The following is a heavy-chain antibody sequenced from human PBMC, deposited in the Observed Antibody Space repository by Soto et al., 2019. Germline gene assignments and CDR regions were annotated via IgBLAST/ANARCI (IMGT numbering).Heavy chain of an antibody. V-gene: IGHV4-34*01. CDR2: INHSGST. J-gene: IGHJ4*02. D-gene: IGHD7-27*01. CDR1: GGSFSGYY. CDR3: AGGWGRIFDY. Sequence: QVQLQQWGAGLLKPSEPLSLTCAVQGGSFSGYYWNWIRQPPGKGLEWNGEINHSGSTNYHPSLMSRATLSVDTSKNQFSLKLSSVTAADTAVYYCAGGWGRIFDYWGQGTLVTVSS.